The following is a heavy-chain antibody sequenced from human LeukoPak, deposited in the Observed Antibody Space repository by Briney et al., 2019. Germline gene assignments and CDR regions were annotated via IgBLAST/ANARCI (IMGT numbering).Heavy chain of an antibody. CDR1: GFTFSSYG. CDR3: ARSSRWALGGSSWSRYDAFDI. Sequence: GGSLRLSCAASGFTFSSYGMHWVRQAPGKGLEWVAFIRYDGSSKYNADSVKGRFTLSRDNSKNTLYLQMNSLRAEDTAVYYCARSSRWALGGSSWSRYDAFDIWGQGTMVTVSS. D-gene: IGHD6-13*01. V-gene: IGHV3-30*02. CDR2: IRYDGSSK. J-gene: IGHJ3*02.